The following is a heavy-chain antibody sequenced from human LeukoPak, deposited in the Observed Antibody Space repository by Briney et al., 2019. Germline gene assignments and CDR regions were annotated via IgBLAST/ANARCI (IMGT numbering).Heavy chain of an antibody. CDR1: GGTFSSYT. D-gene: IGHD2-2*01. CDR2: IIPILGIA. Sequence: SVKVSCKASGGTFSSYTISWVRQAPGQRLEWMGRIIPILGIANYAQKFQGRVTITADKSTSTAYMELSSLRSEDTAVYYCARYGAPDYYYMDVWGKGTTVTVSS. J-gene: IGHJ6*03. V-gene: IGHV1-69*02. CDR3: ARYGAPDYYYMDV.